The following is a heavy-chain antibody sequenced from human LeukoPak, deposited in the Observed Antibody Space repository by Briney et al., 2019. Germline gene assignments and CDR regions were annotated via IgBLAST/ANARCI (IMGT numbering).Heavy chain of an antibody. D-gene: IGHD6-19*01. J-gene: IGHJ4*02. CDR2: ISYDGSNK. CDR1: GFTFSSYA. Sequence: GGSLRLSCAASGFTFSSYAMHWVRQAPGKGLEWVAVISYDGSNKYYADSVKGRFTISRGNSKNTLYLQMNSLRAEDTAVYYCARDPAVAAYYFDYWGQGTPVTVSS. V-gene: IGHV3-30-3*01. CDR3: ARDPAVAAYYFDY.